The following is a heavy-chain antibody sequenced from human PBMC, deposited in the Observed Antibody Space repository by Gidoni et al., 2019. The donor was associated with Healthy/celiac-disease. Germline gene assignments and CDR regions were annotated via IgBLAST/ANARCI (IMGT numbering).Heavy chain of an antibody. J-gene: IGHJ3*02. D-gene: IGHD4-17*01. CDR2: INHSGST. CDR1: GGSFSGYY. CDR3: ARTYGGNPYAFDI. Sequence: QVQLQQWGAGLLKPSETLSLTCAVYGGSFSGYYWSWIRQPPGKGLEWIGEINHSGSTNYNPSLKSRVTISVDTSKNQFSRKLSSVTAADTAVYYCARTYGGNPYAFDIWGQGTMVTVSS. V-gene: IGHV4-34*01.